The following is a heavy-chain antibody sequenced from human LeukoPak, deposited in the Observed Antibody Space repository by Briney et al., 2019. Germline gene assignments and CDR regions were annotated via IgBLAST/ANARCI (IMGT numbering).Heavy chain of an antibody. CDR1: GFTFSSYS. V-gene: IGHV3-21*01. Sequence: GGSLRLSCAASGFTFSSYSMNWVRQAPGKGLEWVSSISSSSSYIYYADSVRGRFTISRDNAKNSLYLQMNSLRAEDTAVYYCARPDIVVVPAAMFYYYYGMDVWGQGTTVTVSS. J-gene: IGHJ6*02. CDR3: ARPDIVVVPAAMFYYYYGMDV. D-gene: IGHD2-2*01. CDR2: ISSSSSYI.